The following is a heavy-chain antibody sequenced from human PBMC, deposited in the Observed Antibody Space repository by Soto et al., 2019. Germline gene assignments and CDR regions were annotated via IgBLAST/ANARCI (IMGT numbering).Heavy chain of an antibody. Sequence: GGSLRLSCADSGFTFSSYAMTWVRQAPGKGLEWVSAISASGGTTYYADSVKGRFTISRDNSKNTLYLQMNSLRAEDTALYYCAIYRAATGTPNRFAPWGQGSLVPGSS. V-gene: IGHV3-23*01. CDR3: AIYRAATGTPNRFAP. J-gene: IGHJ5*02. D-gene: IGHD6-13*01. CDR1: GFTFSSYA. CDR2: ISASGGTT.